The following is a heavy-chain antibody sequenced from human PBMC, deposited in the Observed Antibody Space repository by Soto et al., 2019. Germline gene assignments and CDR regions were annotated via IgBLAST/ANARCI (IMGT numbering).Heavy chain of an antibody. CDR1: GFTFGNAW. D-gene: IGHD5-12*01. CDR2: IKSKTDGGTT. V-gene: IGHV3-15*01. J-gene: IGHJ4*02. Sequence: PGGSLGLSCAASGFTFGNAWMSWVRQAPGKGLEWVGRIKSKTDGGTTDYAAPVKGRFTISRDDSKNTLYLQMNSLKTEDTAVYYCTGLVATKLESDYWGQGTLVAVSS. CDR3: TGLVATKLESDY.